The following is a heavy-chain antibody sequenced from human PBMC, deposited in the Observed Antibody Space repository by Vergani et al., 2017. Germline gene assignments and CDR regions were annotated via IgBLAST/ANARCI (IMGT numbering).Heavy chain of an antibody. J-gene: IGHJ5*02. CDR2: INPNSGGT. Sequence: QVQLVQSGSELKKPGASVKVSCKASGYTFSSYAMNWVRQAPGQGLEWMGWINPNSGGTNYAQKFQGRVTMTRDTSISTAYMELSRLRSDDTAVYYCAREGDTAMVNGAQVSWGFDPWGQGTLVTVSS. D-gene: IGHD5-18*01. CDR1: GYTFSSYA. CDR3: AREGDTAMVNGAQVSWGFDP. V-gene: IGHV1-2*02.